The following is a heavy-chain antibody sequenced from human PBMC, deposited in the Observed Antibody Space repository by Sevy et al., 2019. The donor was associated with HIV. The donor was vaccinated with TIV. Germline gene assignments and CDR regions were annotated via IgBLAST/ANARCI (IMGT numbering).Heavy chain of an antibody. CDR2: IKQDGSEK. CDR1: EFTFSTSW. V-gene: IGHV3-7*01. Sequence: GGSLRLSCAGSEFTFSTSWMTWVRKAPGKGLEWVANIKQDGSEKSYVDSVKGRFTISRDNAKNSLYQQMNSLRAEDTAVYYCAKEGGYCSAGSCSCFDPWGQGTLVTVSS. D-gene: IGHD2-15*01. J-gene: IGHJ5*02. CDR3: AKEGGYCSAGSCSCFDP.